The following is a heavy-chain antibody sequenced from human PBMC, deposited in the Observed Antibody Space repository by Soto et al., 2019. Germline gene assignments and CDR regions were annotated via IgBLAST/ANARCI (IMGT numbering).Heavy chain of an antibody. Sequence: EVQLLESGGGLVQPGGSLRLSCAACGFAFSSYAMSWIRQAPGKGLEWVSAISGSGGSTYYADSVKGRFTISRDNAKNTLYLQMNSLRAEDTAVYYCARDGDGDIPLDHWGRGALVTVSS. CDR1: GFAFSSYA. CDR2: ISGSGGST. CDR3: ARDGDGDIPLDH. V-gene: IGHV3-23*01. J-gene: IGHJ4*02.